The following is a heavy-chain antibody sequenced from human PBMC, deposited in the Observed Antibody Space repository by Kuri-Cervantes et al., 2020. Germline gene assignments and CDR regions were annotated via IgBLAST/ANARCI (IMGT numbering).Heavy chain of an antibody. D-gene: IGHD2-15*01. CDR2: IKSKTDGGTT. CDR3: ARDDSRAPNY. CDR1: GFTFSNAW. J-gene: IGHJ4*02. Sequence: GESLKISCAASGFTFSNAWMSWVRQAPGKGLEWVGRIKSKTDGGTTDHAAPVKGRFTISRDNAKNSLYVQMNSLRAEDTAFYYCARDDSRAPNYWGQGTLVTVSS. V-gene: IGHV3-15*05.